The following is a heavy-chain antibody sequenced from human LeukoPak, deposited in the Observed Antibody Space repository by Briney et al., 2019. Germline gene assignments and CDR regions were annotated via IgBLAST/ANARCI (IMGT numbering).Heavy chain of an antibody. J-gene: IGHJ4*02. D-gene: IGHD2-2*01. CDR1: GFTFNNYG. CDR2: IWLDESNK. V-gene: IGHV3-33*01. Sequence: RPGGSLRLSCAASGFTFNNYGMHWVRQAPGKGPEWLAFIWLDESNKFYAASVKGRFTISRDNSKNTLYLQMNSLRAEDTAVYYCARDCVYCTRATCSSHLPEPPSLDYWGQGTLVTVSS. CDR3: ARDCVYCTRATCSSHLPEPPSLDY.